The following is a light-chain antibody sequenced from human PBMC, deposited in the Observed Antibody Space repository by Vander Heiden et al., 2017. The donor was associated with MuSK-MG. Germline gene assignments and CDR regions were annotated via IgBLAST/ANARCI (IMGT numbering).Light chain of an antibody. CDR1: QSISNN. CDR3: QQRSNWPYT. Sequence: DIVLTQSPATLSLSPGERATLSCRASQSISNNLAWYQQRPGQTPRLLIYDASNRATGIPARFSGSGAGTDFTLTISSLEPEDFAVYYCQQRSNWPYTFGQGTKLEIK. V-gene: IGKV3-11*01. J-gene: IGKJ2*01. CDR2: DAS.